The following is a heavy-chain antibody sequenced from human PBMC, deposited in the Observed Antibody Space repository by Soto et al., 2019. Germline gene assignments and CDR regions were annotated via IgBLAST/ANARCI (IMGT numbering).Heavy chain of an antibody. Sequence: GGSLRLSCAASEFTFSTYAMSWVRQAPGKGLEWVSGISGSGGGTYYADSVKGRFTISRDNSKNTVYLQMNSLRAEDTAVYYCAKPHREGYSTAFFHNWGQGTLVTVSS. J-gene: IGHJ4*02. CDR1: EFTFSTYA. V-gene: IGHV3-23*01. D-gene: IGHD4-4*01. CDR3: AKPHREGYSTAFFHN. CDR2: ISGSGGGT.